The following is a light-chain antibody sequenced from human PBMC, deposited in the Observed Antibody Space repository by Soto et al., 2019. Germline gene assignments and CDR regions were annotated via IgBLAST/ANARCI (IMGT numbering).Light chain of an antibody. V-gene: IGKV3-11*01. CDR3: QQRCNWPPVT. CDR2: DAP. CDR1: QSVSSY. J-gene: IGKJ4*01. Sequence: EIVLTQSPATLSLSPGERATLSCRASQSVSSYLAWYQQKPGQAPRLLIYDAPNRATGIPARFSGSGSGTDFTLTISSLEPEDFAIYYCQQRCNWPPVTFGGGTKVEIK.